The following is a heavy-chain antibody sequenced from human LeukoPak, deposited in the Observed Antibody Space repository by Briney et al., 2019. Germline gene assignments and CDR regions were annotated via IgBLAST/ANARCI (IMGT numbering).Heavy chain of an antibody. D-gene: IGHD5-24*01. CDR3: ARDQDLEGSTIDY. V-gene: IGHV3-74*01. Sequence: GGSLRLSCAASGFIFNSYWMHWVRHAPGKGLVWVSRIKSDGSDTWYADSVKGRFTISRDNANNMLYLQMNSLRDEDTAVYFCARDQDLEGSTIDYWGQGTLVTVSS. CDR2: IKSDGSDT. J-gene: IGHJ4*02. CDR1: GFIFNSYW.